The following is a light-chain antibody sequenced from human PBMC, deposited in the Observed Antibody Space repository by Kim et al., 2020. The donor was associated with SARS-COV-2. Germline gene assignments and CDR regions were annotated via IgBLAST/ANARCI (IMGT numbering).Light chain of an antibody. CDR2: DAS. V-gene: IGKV3-11*01. Sequence: SFAPGESTTLSCRASQSVSSYLAWYQQNTGQAPRLLIYDASNRATGIPARCSGSGSGTDFTLTISSLEPEDFAVYYCQQRSNWPSFGQGTKVDIK. CDR3: QQRSNWPS. CDR1: QSVSSY. J-gene: IGKJ1*01.